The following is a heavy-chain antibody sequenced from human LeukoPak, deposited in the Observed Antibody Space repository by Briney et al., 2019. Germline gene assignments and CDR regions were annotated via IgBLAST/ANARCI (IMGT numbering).Heavy chain of an antibody. Sequence: SETLSLTCSVSGGSISSGSYYWSWIRQPAGKGLEWIGRIYTSGSTNYNPSFKSRVTISVDTSRNQFSLKLSSVTAADTAVYYCARQDYGSGGGPPFDYWGQGTLVTVSS. CDR2: IYTSGST. V-gene: IGHV4-61*02. J-gene: IGHJ4*02. CDR1: GGSISSGSYY. D-gene: IGHD3-10*01. CDR3: ARQDYGSGGGPPFDY.